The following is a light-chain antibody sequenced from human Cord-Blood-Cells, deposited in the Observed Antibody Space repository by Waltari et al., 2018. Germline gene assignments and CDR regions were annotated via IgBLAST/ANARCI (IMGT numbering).Light chain of an antibody. V-gene: IGKV4-1*01. J-gene: IGKJ2*01. Sequence: DIVMTQSPDSLAVSLGERATINCKSSQSVLYSSNNKNYLAWYQQKPGQPPKLLIYWASTRESGVPDRFSGSWSGTDFTLTISILQAEDVAVYYCQQYYSTPYTFGQETKLEIK. CDR3: QQYYSTPYT. CDR2: WAS. CDR1: QSVLYSSNNKNY.